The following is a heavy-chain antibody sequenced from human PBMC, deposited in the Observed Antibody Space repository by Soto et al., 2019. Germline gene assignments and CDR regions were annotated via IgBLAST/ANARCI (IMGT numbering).Heavy chain of an antibody. Sequence: GGSLRLSCAASGFTFSSYVMSWVRQAPGKGLEWVSTISGSGDRTHDADSVKGRFTISRDNSKNTLYLQMNGLRAEDTAVYYCAKPAGYCSGGNCYSPFDYWGQGTLVTVSS. CDR1: GFTFSSYV. D-gene: IGHD2-15*01. CDR3: AKPAGYCSGGNCYSPFDY. V-gene: IGHV3-23*01. J-gene: IGHJ4*02. CDR2: ISGSGDRT.